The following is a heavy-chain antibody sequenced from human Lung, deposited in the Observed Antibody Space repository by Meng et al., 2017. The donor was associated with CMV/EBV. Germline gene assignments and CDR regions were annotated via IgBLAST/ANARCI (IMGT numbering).Heavy chain of an antibody. CDR1: GGTFSNYA. D-gene: IGHD3-3*01. J-gene: IGHJ5*02. CDR2: IIPIIGKT. CDR3: ARTLIGVARFDP. V-gene: IGHV1-69*10. Sequence: SVXVSCKASGGTFSNYAISWVRQAPGQGLEWMGGIIPIIGKTSYAQNLQGRVTITADKSTSTVYMEPSSLRSEDTAVYYCARTLIGVARFDPWGQGTLVTVSS.